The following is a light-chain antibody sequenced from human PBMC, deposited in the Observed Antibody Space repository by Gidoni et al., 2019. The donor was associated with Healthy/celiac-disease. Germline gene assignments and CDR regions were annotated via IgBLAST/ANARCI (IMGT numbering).Light chain of an antibody. V-gene: IGKV1-33*01. CDR3: QQYDNLLT. J-gene: IGKJ4*01. CDR1: QDISNY. CDR2: DAS. Sequence: DIQMTQSPSSLSASVGDRVTITCQASQDISNYLNWYQQKPGKAPKLLIYDASNLETGVPSRFSGSGSGTDFTFTISRLQPEDIATYYCQQYDNLLTFGGXTKVEIK.